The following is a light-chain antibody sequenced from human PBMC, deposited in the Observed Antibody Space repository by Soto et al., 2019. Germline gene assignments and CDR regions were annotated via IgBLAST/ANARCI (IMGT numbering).Light chain of an antibody. V-gene: IGKV1-27*01. Sequence: DMQMTQSPSSLSASVGDRVTITFRASQGISNFLAWYQQKPGKVPKLLISAASTLQSGVPSRFSGSGSGTDFTLTITSLQPEDVATYYCQKYSSVITFGQGTRLEIK. CDR2: AAS. J-gene: IGKJ5*01. CDR1: QGISNF. CDR3: QKYSSVIT.